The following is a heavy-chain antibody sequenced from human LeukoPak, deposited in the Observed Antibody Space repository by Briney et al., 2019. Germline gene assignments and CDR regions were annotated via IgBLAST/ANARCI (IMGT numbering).Heavy chain of an antibody. CDR1: GYSFTSYW. CDR3: ARHFSSSSPYYYYYMDV. Sequence: GESLKISCKGSGYSFTSYWIGWVRQMPGKGLEWMGIIYPGDSDTRYSPSFQGQVTISADKSISTAYLQWSSLKASGTAMYYCARHFSSSSPYYYYYMDVWGKGTTVTVSS. V-gene: IGHV5-51*01. D-gene: IGHD6-6*01. J-gene: IGHJ6*03. CDR2: IYPGDSDT.